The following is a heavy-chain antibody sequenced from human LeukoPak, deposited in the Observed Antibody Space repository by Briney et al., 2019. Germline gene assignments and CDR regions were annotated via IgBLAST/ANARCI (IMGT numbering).Heavy chain of an antibody. CDR1: GFTFSSYA. Sequence: GGSLRLSCAASGFTFSSYAMHWVRQAPGKGLEWVAVISYDGSNKYYADSVKGRFTISRDNSKNTLYLQMNSLRAEGTAVYYCARDSRPGDYVTSNGIDHWGQGTLVTVSS. CDR2: ISYDGSNK. V-gene: IGHV3-30*04. D-gene: IGHD4-17*01. J-gene: IGHJ4*02. CDR3: ARDSRPGDYVTSNGIDH.